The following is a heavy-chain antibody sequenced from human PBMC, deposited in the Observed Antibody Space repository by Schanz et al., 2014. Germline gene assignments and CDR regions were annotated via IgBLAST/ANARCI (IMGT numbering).Heavy chain of an antibody. CDR2: IRPNNGHT. D-gene: IGHD6-6*01. V-gene: IGHV1-18*01. Sequence: QVQLVQSGGEMKKPGASVKVSCKASGYTFTDYGLSWVRQAPGQGLEWLGWIRPNNGHTTYSQKVRDRVIFTTDTSANTAYMELSRLKSDDTAVYYCARDQSPYTNSSDVRYFDDWGHGSLVTVSS. CDR1: GYTFTDYG. J-gene: IGHJ4*01. CDR3: ARDQSPYTNSSDVRYFDD.